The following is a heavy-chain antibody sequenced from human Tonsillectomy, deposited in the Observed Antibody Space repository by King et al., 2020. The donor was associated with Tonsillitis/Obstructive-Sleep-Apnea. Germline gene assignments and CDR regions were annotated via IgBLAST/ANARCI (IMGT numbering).Heavy chain of an antibody. D-gene: IGHD2-15*01. CDR2: IYPGDSDT. V-gene: IGHV5-51*01. CDR3: ARHEVVVAATADY. Sequence: VQLVESGAEVKKPGESLKISCTGSGYNFASYWIGWVRQLPGNGLEWMGIIYPGDSDTRYSPSVQGQVTISADKSISTAYLQWSSLKASDTAMYYCARHEVVVAATADYWGQGTLVTVSS. J-gene: IGHJ4*02. CDR1: GYNFASYW.